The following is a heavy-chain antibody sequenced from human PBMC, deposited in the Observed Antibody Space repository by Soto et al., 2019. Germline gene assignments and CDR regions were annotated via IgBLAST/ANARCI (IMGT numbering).Heavy chain of an antibody. Sequence: SETLSLTCTVSGASISGYYWSWIRKPAGKGLEWIGRIYATGTTDYNPSLKSRVMMSVDTSKKQFSLRLRSVTAADTAVYYCVRDGTKTLRDWFDPWGQGISVTVSS. CDR1: GASISGYY. CDR3: VRDGTKTLRDWFDP. D-gene: IGHD1-1*01. V-gene: IGHV4-4*07. J-gene: IGHJ5*02. CDR2: IYATGTT.